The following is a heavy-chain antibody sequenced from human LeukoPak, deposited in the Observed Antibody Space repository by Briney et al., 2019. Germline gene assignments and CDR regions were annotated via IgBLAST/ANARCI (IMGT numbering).Heavy chain of an antibody. J-gene: IGHJ4*02. CDR1: GGSFSGYY. Sequence: SETLSLTCAVYGGSFSGYYWSWIRQPPGKGLEWIGEINHSGSTNYNPSLKSRVTISVDTSKNQFSLKLSSVTAADTAVYYCAREPITMIDYWGQGTLVTVSS. CDR2: INHSGST. CDR3: AREPITMIDY. V-gene: IGHV4-34*01. D-gene: IGHD3-22*01.